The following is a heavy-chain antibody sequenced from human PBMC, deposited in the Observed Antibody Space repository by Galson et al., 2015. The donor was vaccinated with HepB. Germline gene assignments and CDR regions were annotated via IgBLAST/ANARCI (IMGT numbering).Heavy chain of an antibody. CDR3: ASRRRFKTGSGPEDY. D-gene: IGHD2-8*02. J-gene: IGHJ4*02. CDR1: FTFNTYS. Sequence: FTFNTYSMIWVRQAPGQGLQWVSAISGSSAYIFYADSVKGRFTISRDNAKNSLYLQMNSLRAEDTAIYYCASRRRFKTGSGPEDYWGQGTLVTISS. CDR2: ISGSSAYI. V-gene: IGHV3-21*01.